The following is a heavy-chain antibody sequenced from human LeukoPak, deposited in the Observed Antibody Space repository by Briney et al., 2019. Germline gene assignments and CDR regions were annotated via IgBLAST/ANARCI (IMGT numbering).Heavy chain of an antibody. CDR2: ISWNSGSI. V-gene: IGHV3-9*01. CDR1: GFTFSSYA. D-gene: IGHD6-13*01. J-gene: IGHJ4*02. CDR3: AKATQQPFFDY. Sequence: GGSLRLSCAASGFTFSSYAMHWVRQAPGKGLEWVSGISWNSGSIGYADSVKGRFTISRDNAKNSLYLQMNSLRAEDTALYYCAKATQQPFFDYWGQGTLVTVSS.